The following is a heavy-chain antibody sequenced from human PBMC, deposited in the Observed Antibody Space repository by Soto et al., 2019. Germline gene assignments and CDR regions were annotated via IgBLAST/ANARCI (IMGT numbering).Heavy chain of an antibody. V-gene: IGHV1-2*04. J-gene: IGHJ4*02. D-gene: IGHD6-6*01. CDR2: INPNSGGT. CDR3: ARSESYSSSYFCDY. CDR1: GYTFTGYY. Sequence: ASVKVSCKASGYTFTGYYMHWVRQAPGQGLEWMGWINPNSGGTNYAQKFQGWVTMTRDTSISTAYMELSRLRSDDTAVYYCARSESYSSSYFCDYWGQGTLVTVSS.